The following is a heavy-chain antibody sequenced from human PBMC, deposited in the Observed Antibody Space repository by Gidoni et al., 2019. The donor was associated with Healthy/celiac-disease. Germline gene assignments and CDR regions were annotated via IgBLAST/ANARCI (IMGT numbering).Heavy chain of an antibody. J-gene: IGHJ6*02. CDR2: INHSGST. V-gene: IGHV4-34*01. CDR1: GGSFSGYY. Sequence: QVQLQQWGAGLLKPSETLSLTCAVYGGSFSGYYWSWIRQPPGKGLEWIGEINHSGSTNYNPSLKRRVTISVDTSKNQFSLKLSSVTAADTAVYYCARGRDGYPTEYGMDVWGQGTTVTVSS. CDR3: ARGRDGYPTEYGMDV. D-gene: IGHD5-12*01.